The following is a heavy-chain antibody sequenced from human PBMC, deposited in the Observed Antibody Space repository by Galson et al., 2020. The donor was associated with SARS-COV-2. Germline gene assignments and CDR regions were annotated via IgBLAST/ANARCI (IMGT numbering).Heavy chain of an antibody. CDR3: ARDGGRGYDNDY. D-gene: IGHD5-12*01. Sequence: GSLRLSCAASGFTFNTYSMNWVRQAPGKGLEWISYISYISRGSSLIYYADSVKGRFTISRDDAKNSLYLQMNSLTADDTTVYYCARDGGRGYDNDYWGQGTLVTVSS. CDR1: GFTFNTYS. J-gene: IGHJ4*02. V-gene: IGHV3-48*01. CDR2: ISRGSSLI.